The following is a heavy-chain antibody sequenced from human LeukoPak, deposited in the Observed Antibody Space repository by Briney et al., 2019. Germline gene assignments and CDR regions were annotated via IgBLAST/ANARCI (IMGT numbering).Heavy chain of an antibody. V-gene: IGHV3-9*01. CDR2: ISWNSGSI. CDR3: AKDIRNPSYYYYGMDV. CDR1: GFTFDDYA. J-gene: IGHJ6*02. Sequence: GGSLRLSCAASGFTFDDYAMHWVWQAPGKGLEWVSGISWNSGSIVYADSVKGRFTISRDNAKNSLYLQMNSLRAEDTALYYCAKDIRNPSYYYYGMDVWGQGTTVTVSS.